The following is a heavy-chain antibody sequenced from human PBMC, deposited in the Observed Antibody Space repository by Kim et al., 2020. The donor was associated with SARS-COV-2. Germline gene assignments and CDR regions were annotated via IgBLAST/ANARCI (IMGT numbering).Heavy chain of an antibody. Sequence: GGSLRLSCAASGFTFSSYAMSWVRQAPGKGLEWVSAISGSGGSTSYADSVKGRFSISRDNSKNTLYLQMDSLRAGDTAVYYCAKAIVLTGTTMFDYWGQGTLVTVSS. CDR3: AKAIVLTGTTMFDY. J-gene: IGHJ4*02. D-gene: IGHD1-20*01. V-gene: IGHV3-23*01. CDR2: ISGSGGST. CDR1: GFTFSSYA.